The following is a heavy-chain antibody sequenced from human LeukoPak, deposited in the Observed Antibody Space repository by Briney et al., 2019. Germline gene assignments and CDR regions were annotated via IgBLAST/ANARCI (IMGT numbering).Heavy chain of an antibody. Sequence: PSETLSLTCAVYGGSFSGYYWSWIRQPPGKGLEWIGEINHSGSTNYNPSLKSRVTISVDTSKNRFSLKLSSVTAADTAVYYCARGSRSSTTLRRGAFDIWGQETMVTVSS. CDR2: INHSGST. CDR3: ARGSRSSTTLRRGAFDI. CDR1: GGSFSGYY. D-gene: IGHD2-2*01. J-gene: IGHJ3*02. V-gene: IGHV4-34*01.